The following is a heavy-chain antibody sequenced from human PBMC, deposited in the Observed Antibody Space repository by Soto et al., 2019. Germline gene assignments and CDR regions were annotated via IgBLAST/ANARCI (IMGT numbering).Heavy chain of an antibody. CDR3: ARPSYDYDSSGYYSPFDY. J-gene: IGHJ4*02. Sequence: ASVKVSCKASGYTFTSYAMHWVRQAPGQRLEWMGWINAGNGNTKYSQKFQGRVTITRDTSASTAYMELSSLRSEDTAVYYCARPSYDYDSSGYYSPFDYWGQGTLVTVSS. CDR1: GYTFTSYA. CDR2: INAGNGNT. V-gene: IGHV1-3*01. D-gene: IGHD3-22*01.